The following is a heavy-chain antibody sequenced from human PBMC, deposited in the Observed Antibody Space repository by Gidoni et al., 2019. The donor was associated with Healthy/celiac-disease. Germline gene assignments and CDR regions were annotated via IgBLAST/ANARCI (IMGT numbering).Heavy chain of an antibody. CDR2: IYHSGST. CDR1: GYSISSGYY. Sequence: QVQLQESGPGLVKPSETLSLTCTVSGYSISSGYYWGWIRQPPGKGLEWIGSIYHSGSTYYNPSLKSRVTISVDTSKNQFSLKLSSVTAADTAVYYCARDPGIVVVTLGLAFDIWGQGTMVTVSS. V-gene: IGHV4-38-2*02. CDR3: ARDPGIVVVTLGLAFDI. J-gene: IGHJ3*02. D-gene: IGHD2-21*02.